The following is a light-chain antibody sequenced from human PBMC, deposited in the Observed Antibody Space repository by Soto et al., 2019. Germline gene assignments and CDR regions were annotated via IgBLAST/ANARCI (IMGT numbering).Light chain of an antibody. CDR1: QSITTY. CDR3: QQSFTTPWT. Sequence: DIQMTQSPSSLSSSVGDRVAISCRASQSITTYLNWYQQTPGKAPKPLIYAASTLQSGVPSRFSGSGSGTDFTLTITSLQPEDFASYYCQQSFTTPWTFGQGTKVYIK. CDR2: AAS. J-gene: IGKJ1*01. V-gene: IGKV1-39*01.